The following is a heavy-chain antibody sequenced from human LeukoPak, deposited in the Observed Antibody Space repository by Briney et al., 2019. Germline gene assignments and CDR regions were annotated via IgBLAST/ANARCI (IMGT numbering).Heavy chain of an antibody. CDR2: IKPDGSEK. CDR1: GFTFSSYW. V-gene: IGHV3-7*03. D-gene: IGHD6-13*01. CDR3: ARGRFSIAAAGLRVGYYYMDV. J-gene: IGHJ6*03. Sequence: GGSLRLSCTASGFTFSSYWMSWVRQAPGQGLEWVANIKPDGSEKYYVDSVKGRFTISRDNAKNSLYRQLNSLRADDTAVYYCARGRFSIAAAGLRVGYYYMDVWGKGTTVTVSS.